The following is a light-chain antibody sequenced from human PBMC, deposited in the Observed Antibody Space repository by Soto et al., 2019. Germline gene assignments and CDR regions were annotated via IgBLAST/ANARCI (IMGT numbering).Light chain of an antibody. J-gene: IGLJ2*01. CDR2: GNT. CDR1: SSNIGAGYD. CDR3: QSYDNTLGVV. Sequence: QSVLTQPPSVSGAPGQRVTISCTGSSSNIGAGYDVHWYQKLPGTAPKLLISGNTNRPSGVPDRFSGSKSGTSASLAITGLQADDEADYYCQSYDNTLGVVFGGGTKLTVL. V-gene: IGLV1-40*01.